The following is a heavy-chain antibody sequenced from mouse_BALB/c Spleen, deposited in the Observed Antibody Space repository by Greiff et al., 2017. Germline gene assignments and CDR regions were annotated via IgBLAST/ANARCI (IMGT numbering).Heavy chain of an antibody. CDR3: ARVDYAWFAY. CDR2: SRNKANDYTT. D-gene: IGHD2-4*01. Sequence: EVQRVESGGGLVQPGGSLRLSCATSGFTFSDFYMGWVRQPPGKRLEWIAASRNKANDYTTEYSASVKGRFIVSRDTSQSILYLQMNALRAEDTAIYYCARVDYAWFAYWGQGTLVTVSA. V-gene: IGHV7-1*02. J-gene: IGHJ3*01. CDR1: GFTFSDFY.